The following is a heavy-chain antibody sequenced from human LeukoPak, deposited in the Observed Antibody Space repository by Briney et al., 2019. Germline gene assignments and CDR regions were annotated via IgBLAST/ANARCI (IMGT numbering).Heavy chain of an antibody. V-gene: IGHV1-2*02. CDR3: ARDKGSGWFPWRGN. D-gene: IGHD6-19*01. J-gene: IGHJ4*02. CDR1: GYTFTGYY. CDR2: INPNSGGT. Sequence: ASVKVSCKASGYTFTGYYMHWVRQAPGQGLEWMGWINPNSGGTNYAQKFQGRVTMTRDTSISTAYMELSRLRSDDTAVYYCARDKGSGWFPWRGNWGQGTLVTVSS.